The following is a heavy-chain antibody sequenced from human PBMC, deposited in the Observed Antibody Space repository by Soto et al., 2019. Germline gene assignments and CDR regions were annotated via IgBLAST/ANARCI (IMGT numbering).Heavy chain of an antibody. J-gene: IGHJ5*02. Sequence: SETLSLTCTVSGGSISSSSHFWGWIRQPPGKGLEWIGSIYYSGRTYYISSLKSRVTISVDTSKNQFSLTLSSVTAADTAVYYCARRHPLGADCVLANWFDPWGQGTLVTVS. CDR1: GGSISSSSHF. V-gene: IGHV4-39*01. CDR3: ARRHPLGADCVLANWFDP. D-gene: IGHD2-21*02. CDR2: IYYSGRT.